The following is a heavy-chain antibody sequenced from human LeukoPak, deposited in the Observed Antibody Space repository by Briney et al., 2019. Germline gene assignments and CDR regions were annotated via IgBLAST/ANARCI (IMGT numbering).Heavy chain of an antibody. CDR3: GRDTVGYGGAFDI. CDR1: GFTFSTYA. D-gene: IGHD5-18*01. CDR2: ISYDGRDK. V-gene: IGHV3-30*03. J-gene: IGHJ3*02. Sequence: GGSLRLSCAASGFTFSTYAMHWVRQSPGKGLEWVAVISYDGRDKHHADSVKGRSTISRDNSKNTLYLQVNSLRPEDTAVYYCGRDTVGYGGAFDIWGQGTMVTVSS.